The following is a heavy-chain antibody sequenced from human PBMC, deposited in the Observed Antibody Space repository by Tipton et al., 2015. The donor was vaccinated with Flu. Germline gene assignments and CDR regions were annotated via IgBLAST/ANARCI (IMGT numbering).Heavy chain of an antibody. J-gene: IGHJ5*02. D-gene: IGHD6-19*01. CDR1: GRSFSGYY. V-gene: IGHV4-34*01. CDR2: INHSGST. Sequence: TLSLTCAVYGRSFSGYYWSWIRQPPGKGLEWIGEINHSGSTNYNPPLKSRVTVSVDTSKNQFSLKLTSVTAADTATYYCAAVAGNGNWFDPWGQGTLVTVAS. CDR3: AAVAGNGNWFDP.